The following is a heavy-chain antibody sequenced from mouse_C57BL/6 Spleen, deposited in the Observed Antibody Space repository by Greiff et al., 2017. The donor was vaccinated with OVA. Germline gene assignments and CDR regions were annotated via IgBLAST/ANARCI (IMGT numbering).Heavy chain of an antibody. D-gene: IGHD2-4*01. CDR3: AREIYYDYDGGFDY. Sequence: VQLQESGPGLVKPSQSLSLTCSVTGYSITSGYYWNWIRQFPGNKLEWMGYISYDGSNNYNPSLKNRSSITRDTSKNQFFLKLNSVTTEDTATYYCAREIYYDYDGGFDYWGQGTTLTVSS. V-gene: IGHV3-6*01. CDR1: GYSITSGYY. CDR2: ISYDGSN. J-gene: IGHJ2*01.